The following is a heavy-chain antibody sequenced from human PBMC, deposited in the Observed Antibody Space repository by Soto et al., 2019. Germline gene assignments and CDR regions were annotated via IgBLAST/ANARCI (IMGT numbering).Heavy chain of an antibody. V-gene: IGHV1-8*01. Sequence: QVQLVQSGAEVKKPGASVKVSCKASGYTFTSYDINWVRQATGQGLEWMGWMKPKSGNTAYAQKFLGRVTKTRNTSIRTAYMELSSLRSEDTAVYYCARERTRGFDPWGQGTLVTVSS. J-gene: IGHJ5*02. CDR1: GYTFTSYD. CDR2: MKPKSGNT. CDR3: ARERTRGFDP.